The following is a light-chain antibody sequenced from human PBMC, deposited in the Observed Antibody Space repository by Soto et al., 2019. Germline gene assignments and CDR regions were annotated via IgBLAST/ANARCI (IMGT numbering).Light chain of an antibody. CDR1: QSVSSN. V-gene: IGKV3-15*01. J-gene: IGKJ4*01. Sequence: EIVMTQSPANLSVSPGEGATLSCRASQSVSSNLAWYQQKPGQAPRLLIYGASTRATGIPARFSGSRSGTEITLTISSLQSEDFAVYYCQQYNNWTPLTFGGGNKVGIK. CDR3: QQYNNWTPLT. CDR2: GAS.